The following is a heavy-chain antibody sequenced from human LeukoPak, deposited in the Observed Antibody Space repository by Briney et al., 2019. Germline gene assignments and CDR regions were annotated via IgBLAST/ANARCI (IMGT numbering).Heavy chain of an antibody. CDR3: ARELMIVVEKGAFDI. CDR1: GYTFTDYY. D-gene: IGHD3-22*01. V-gene: IGHV1-2*02. Sequence: GASVKVSCKASGYTFTDYYMHWVRQAPGQGLEWMGWINPNSGGTNYAQKFQGRVTMTRDTSISTAYMELSRLRSDDTAVYYCARELMIVVEKGAFDIWGQGTMVTVSS. J-gene: IGHJ3*02. CDR2: INPNSGGT.